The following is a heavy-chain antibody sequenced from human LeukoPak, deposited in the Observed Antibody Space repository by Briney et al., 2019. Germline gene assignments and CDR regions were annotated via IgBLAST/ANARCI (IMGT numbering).Heavy chain of an antibody. V-gene: IGHV3-21*01. J-gene: IGHJ5*02. Sequence: GGSLRLSCAASGFTFSSYSMNWVRQAPGKGLEWVAAISSSSSNIHYADSVKGRFTISRDNAKNSLYLQMNSLRAEDTAVYYCARDQTTYLTTTVDKWFDPWGQGTLVTVSS. CDR3: ARDQTTYLTTTVDKWFDP. CDR1: GFTFSSYS. D-gene: IGHD1-14*01. CDR2: ISSSSSNI.